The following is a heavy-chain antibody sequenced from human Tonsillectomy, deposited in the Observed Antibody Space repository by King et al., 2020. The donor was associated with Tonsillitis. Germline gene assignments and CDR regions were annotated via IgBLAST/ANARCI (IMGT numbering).Heavy chain of an antibody. J-gene: IGHJ6*02. CDR2: TRSKVYGGTT. D-gene: IGHD6-13*01. CDR1: GFTFGDYA. CDR3: TRGLAAGANYYYNGMDV. V-gene: IGHV3-49*05. Sequence: VQLVESGGGLVKPGRSLRLSCTGSGFTFGDYAMSWFRQAPGKGLQWVGFTRSKVYGGTTEYAASVKGRFTISRDDSTSIAYLQMTSLKTEDTAVYYCTRGLAAGANYYYNGMDVWGQGTTVTVSS.